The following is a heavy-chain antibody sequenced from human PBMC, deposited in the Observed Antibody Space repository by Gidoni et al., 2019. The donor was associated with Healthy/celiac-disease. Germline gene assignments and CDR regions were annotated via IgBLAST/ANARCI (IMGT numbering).Heavy chain of an antibody. Sequence: EVQLLESGGGLVQPGGSMRLSCASSGFTFSSYALSWVRQAPGKGLEWVSAISGSGGSTYYADSVKGRFTISRDNSKNTLYLQRNSLRAEDTAVYYCAKDIAVAGHWGQGTLVTVSS. V-gene: IGHV3-23*01. J-gene: IGHJ4*02. CDR2: ISGSGGST. D-gene: IGHD6-19*01. CDR3: AKDIAVAGH. CDR1: GFTFSSYA.